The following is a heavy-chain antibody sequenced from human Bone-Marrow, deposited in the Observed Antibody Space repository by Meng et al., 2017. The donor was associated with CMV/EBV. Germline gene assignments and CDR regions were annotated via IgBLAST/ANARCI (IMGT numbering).Heavy chain of an antibody. J-gene: IGHJ4*02. CDR3: ARESPVARPDD. V-gene: IGHV3-21*01. D-gene: IGHD2-15*01. Sequence: GESLKISCAASGFTFSRYWMHWVRQAPGKGLVWVSSISSSGSYIYYADSVKGRFTISRDNSKNTLYLQMNSLRAEDTAVYYCARESPVARPDDWGQGTLVTVSS. CDR2: ISSSGSYI. CDR1: GFTFSRYW.